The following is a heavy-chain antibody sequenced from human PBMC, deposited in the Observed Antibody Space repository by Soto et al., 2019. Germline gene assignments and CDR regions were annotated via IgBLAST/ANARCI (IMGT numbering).Heavy chain of an antibody. J-gene: IGHJ3*02. D-gene: IGHD6-13*01. V-gene: IGHV3-23*01. CDR2: ISGSGGST. CDR1: GFTFSSYA. CDR3: AKVSKKAPGTYDAFDI. Sequence: EVQLLESGGGLVQPGGSLRLSCAASGFTFSSYAMSWVRQAPGQGLEGVSAISGSGGSTYYADSVKGRFTIARDNSKNAMYLQMNSMRTEDTAVYYCAKVSKKAPGTYDAFDIWGQGTMVTVSS.